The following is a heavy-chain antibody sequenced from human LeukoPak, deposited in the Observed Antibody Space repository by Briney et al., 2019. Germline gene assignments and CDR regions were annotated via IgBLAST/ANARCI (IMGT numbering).Heavy chain of an antibody. D-gene: IGHD5-18*01. CDR2: ISSSGSTI. V-gene: IGHV3-48*03. J-gene: IGHJ3*02. Sequence: PGGSLRLSCAASGFTFSSYEMNWVRQAPGKGLEWVSYISSSGSTIYYADSVKGRFTISRDNAKNSLYLQMNSLRAEDTAVYYCARGDTAMVTGAFDIWGQGTMVTVSS. CDR3: ARGDTAMVTGAFDI. CDR1: GFTFSSYE.